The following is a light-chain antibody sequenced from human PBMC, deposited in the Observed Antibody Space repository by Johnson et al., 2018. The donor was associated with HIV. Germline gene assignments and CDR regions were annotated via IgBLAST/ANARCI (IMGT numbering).Light chain of an antibody. J-gene: IGLJ1*01. CDR2: ENN. Sequence: QSVLTQPPSVSAAPGQKVTISCSGSSSNIGNNYVSWYQQFSGTAPKLLIYENNKRPSGIPDRFSGSKSGTSATLGITGLQTGDEADFYCGTWASSLRSGFFGTGTKVTVL. CDR3: GTWASSLRSGF. V-gene: IGLV1-51*02. CDR1: SSNIGNNY.